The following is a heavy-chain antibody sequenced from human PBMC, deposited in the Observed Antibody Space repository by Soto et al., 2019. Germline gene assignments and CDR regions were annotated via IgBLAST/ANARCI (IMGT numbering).Heavy chain of an antibody. J-gene: IGHJ6*02. CDR3: TREEEEMPTITGYYYYYGMDV. D-gene: IGHD1-1*01. Sequence: GGSLRLSCTASGFTFGDYAMSWFRQAPGKGLEWVGFIRSKAYGGTTEYAASVKDRFTISRDDSKKIAYLQMNSLKTEDTAVYYCTREEEEMPTITGYYYYYGMDVWGQGTTVTVSS. CDR2: IRSKAYGGTT. V-gene: IGHV3-49*03. CDR1: GFTFGDYA.